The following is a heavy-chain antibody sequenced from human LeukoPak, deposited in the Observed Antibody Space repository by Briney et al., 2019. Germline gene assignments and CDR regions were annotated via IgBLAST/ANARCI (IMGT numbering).Heavy chain of an antibody. V-gene: IGHV4-59*12. CDR3: AREHYGDYRIDY. Sequence: SETLSLTCTVSGGSISSYYWSWIRQPPGKGLEWIGYIYYSGSTNYNPSLKSRVTISVDTSKNQFSLKLSSVTAADTAVYYCAREHYGDYRIDYWGQGTLVTVSS. CDR1: GGSISSYY. CDR2: IYYSGST. D-gene: IGHD4-17*01. J-gene: IGHJ4*02.